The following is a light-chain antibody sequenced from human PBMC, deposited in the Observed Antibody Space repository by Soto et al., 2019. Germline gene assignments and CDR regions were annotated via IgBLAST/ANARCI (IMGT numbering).Light chain of an antibody. CDR3: SSHTTGSNFRV. J-gene: IGLJ3*02. CDR1: SSDVGAYNS. V-gene: IGLV2-14*01. CDR2: EVS. Sequence: QSALTQPASVSGSPGQSITISCTGTSSDVGAYNSVSWYQQHPDKAPKLKIYEVSNRPSGVSSHFSGSKSGNTASLTISGLQAEDEAHYYCSSHTTGSNFRVFGGGTKLTVL.